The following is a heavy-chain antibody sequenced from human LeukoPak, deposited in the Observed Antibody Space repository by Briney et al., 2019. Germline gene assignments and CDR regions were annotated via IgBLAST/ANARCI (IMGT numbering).Heavy chain of an antibody. D-gene: IGHD2-21*02. V-gene: IGHV4-4*09. CDR2: IYTSGST. CDR3: ARRRDDAFDI. J-gene: IGHJ3*02. CDR1: GGSISSYY. Sequence: ASETLSLTCTVSGGSISSYYWSWNRQPPGKGLEWIGYIYTSGSTNYNPSLKSRVTISVDTSKNQFSLKLSSVTAADTAVYYCARRRDDAFDIWGQGTMVTVSS.